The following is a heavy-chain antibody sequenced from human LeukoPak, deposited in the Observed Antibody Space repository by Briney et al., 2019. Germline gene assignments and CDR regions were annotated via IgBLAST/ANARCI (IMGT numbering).Heavy chain of an antibody. D-gene: IGHD1-26*01. CDR2: IESDESIR. V-gene: IGHV3-30*19. CDR3: TKNAGRREGWFDP. CDR1: GLTFRRYG. J-gene: IGHJ5*02. Sequence: GGSLRLSCAASGLTFRRYGMRWGRRTPRGGGEWGAVIESDESIRQYADLVKGRFTISRDNSKNMLYLQMNILTTEDTAMYYCTKNAGRREGWFDPWGQGTLVTVSS.